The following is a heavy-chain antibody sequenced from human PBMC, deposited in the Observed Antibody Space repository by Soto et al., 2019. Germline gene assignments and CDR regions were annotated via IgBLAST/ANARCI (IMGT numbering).Heavy chain of an antibody. D-gene: IGHD6-13*01. CDR1: GFTFSSYG. Sequence: PGGSLRLSCAASGFTFSSYGMHWVRQAPGKGLEWVAVIWYDGSNKYYADSVKGRFTISRDNSKNTLYLQMNSLRAEDTAVYYCARDSVAWRAAAGVDFDYWGQGSLVTGSS. CDR3: ARDSVAWRAAAGVDFDY. J-gene: IGHJ4*02. V-gene: IGHV3-33*01. CDR2: IWYDGSNK.